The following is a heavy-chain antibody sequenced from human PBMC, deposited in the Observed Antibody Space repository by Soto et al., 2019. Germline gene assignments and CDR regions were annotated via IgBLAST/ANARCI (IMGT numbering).Heavy chain of an antibody. D-gene: IGHD3-9*01. J-gene: IGHJ5*02. CDR3: AREIVTYYDILTGYYQFDP. V-gene: IGHV4-34*01. CDR1: GGPFSGYY. CDR2: INHSGST. Sequence: PSETLSLTCAVYGGPFSGYYWSWIRQPPGKGLEWIGEINHSGSTNYNPSLKSRVTISVDTSKNQFSLKLSSVTAADTAVYYCAREIVTYYDILTGYYQFDPWGQGTLVTVSS.